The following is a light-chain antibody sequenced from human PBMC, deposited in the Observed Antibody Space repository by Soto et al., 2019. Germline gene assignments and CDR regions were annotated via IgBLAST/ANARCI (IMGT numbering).Light chain of an antibody. CDR1: QRISSW. Sequence: QMTQSPYSVSASVGDRVILTCRASQRISSWLAWYHQRPGKAPKLLIYATSTLETGVPSRFSGSGSGRDFTLTISSLQPEDLGTYFCQQANSVPWTFGQGTKVDIK. CDR2: ATS. CDR3: QQANSVPWT. J-gene: IGKJ1*01. V-gene: IGKV1-12*01.